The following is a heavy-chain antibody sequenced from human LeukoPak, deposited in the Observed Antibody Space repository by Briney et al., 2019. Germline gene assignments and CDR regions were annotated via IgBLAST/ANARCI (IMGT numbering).Heavy chain of an antibody. CDR2: IGTTGDT. V-gene: IGHV3-23*01. D-gene: IGHD4-17*01. Sequence: GGSLRLSCAASGLTFSTSPMNWVRQAPGKGLEWVSPIGTTGDTYDALPVKGRFPISKDNSKNTLYLQMNSLRDEDTAVYYCAKRASDYCDYVSYCDFWGQGTLVTVFS. CDR3: AKRASDYCDYVSYCDF. J-gene: IGHJ4*02. CDR1: GLTFSTSP.